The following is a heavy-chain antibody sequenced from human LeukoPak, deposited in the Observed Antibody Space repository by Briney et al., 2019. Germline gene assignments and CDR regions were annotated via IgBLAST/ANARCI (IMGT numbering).Heavy chain of an antibody. V-gene: IGHV3-30*04. CDR2: ISYDGSNK. CDR1: GFTFSSYA. Sequence: PGGSLRLSCAASGFTFSSYAMHWVRQAPGKGLEWVAVISYDGSNKYYADSAKGRFTISRDNSKNTLYLQMNSLRAEDTAVYYCARDSCSSTSCLLNYYYYYGMDVWGQGTTVTVSS. CDR3: ARDSCSSTSCLLNYYYYYGMDV. J-gene: IGHJ6*02. D-gene: IGHD2-2*01.